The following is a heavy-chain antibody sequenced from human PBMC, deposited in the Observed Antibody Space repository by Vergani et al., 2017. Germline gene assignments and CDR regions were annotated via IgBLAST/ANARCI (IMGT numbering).Heavy chain of an antibody. CDR1: GYTFTSYG. CDR3: ARDIRGYSYAPRELDY. CDR2: ISAYNGNT. V-gene: IGHV1-18*01. J-gene: IGHJ4*02. D-gene: IGHD5-18*01. Sequence: QVQLVQSGAEVKKPGASVKVSCKASGYTFTSYGISWVRQAPGQGLEWMGWISAYNGNTNYAQKLQGRVTMTTDTSTSTAYMELRSLRSDDTAVDYCARDIRGYSYAPRELDYWGQGTLVTVSS.